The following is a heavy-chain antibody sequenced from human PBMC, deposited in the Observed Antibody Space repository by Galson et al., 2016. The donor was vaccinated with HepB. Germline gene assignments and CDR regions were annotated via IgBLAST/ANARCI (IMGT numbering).Heavy chain of an antibody. CDR3: ARGEVVVPTSSGTAYSYHMDV. CDR2: IIPIFDTI. CDR1: GGLFSNSA. V-gene: IGHV1-69*06. J-gene: IGHJ6*03. Sequence: SVKVSCKASGGLFSNSAFNWVRQAPGQGLEWMGEIIPIFDTITYAQTFQDRVKLTADKSTSTAYMDLSSLRSDDTAVYFCARGEVVVPTSSGTAYSYHMDVWGKGTTVTVSS. D-gene: IGHD3-16*02.